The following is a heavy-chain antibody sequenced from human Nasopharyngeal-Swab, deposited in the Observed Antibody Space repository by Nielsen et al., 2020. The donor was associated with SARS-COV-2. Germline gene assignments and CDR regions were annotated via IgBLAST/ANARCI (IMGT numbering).Heavy chain of an antibody. Sequence: SETLSLTCAVSGGSISSGGYSWSWIRQPPGKGLEWIGYIYRSGSTYYNPSLKSRVTISVDRSKNQFSRKLSAVTAADTAVYFWARGKGWYCRGESCPNWFDPWGQGTLVTVSS. CDR2: IYRSGST. V-gene: IGHV4-30-2*02. CDR3: ARGKGWYCRGESCPNWFDP. D-gene: IGHD2-15*01. J-gene: IGHJ5*02. CDR1: GGSISSGGYS.